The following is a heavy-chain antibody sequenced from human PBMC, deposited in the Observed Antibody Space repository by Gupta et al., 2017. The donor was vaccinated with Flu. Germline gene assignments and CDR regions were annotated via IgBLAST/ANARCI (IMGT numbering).Heavy chain of an antibody. J-gene: IGHJ1*01. CDR2: IGSGGNT. V-gene: IGHV3-11*06. CDR3: ARDFDWVFQH. D-gene: IGHD3-9*01. Sequence: VHLVESGGDLVQQGGSLRLSCAASGVTFSDCHMSWVRQAPGRGLEWLAYIGSGGNTDYADSVRGRFTISRDNAKNSLYLQMNSLRDEDTAVYYCARDFDWVFQHWGQGILVTVSS. CDR1: GVTFSDCH.